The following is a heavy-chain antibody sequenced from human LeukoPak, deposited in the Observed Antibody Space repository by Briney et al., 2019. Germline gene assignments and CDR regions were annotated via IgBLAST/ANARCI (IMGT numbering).Heavy chain of an antibody. J-gene: IGHJ4*02. CDR3: ARRTYYYDSSGYYEPDYFDY. V-gene: IGHV3-30*02. CDR1: GFTFSSYG. Sequence: GGSLRLSCAASGFTFSSYGMHWVRQAPGKGLEWVAFIRYDGSNKYYADSVKGRFTISRDNSKNTLYLQMNSLRAEDTAVYYCARRTYYYDSSGYYEPDYFDYWGQGTLVTVSS. D-gene: IGHD3-22*01. CDR2: IRYDGSNK.